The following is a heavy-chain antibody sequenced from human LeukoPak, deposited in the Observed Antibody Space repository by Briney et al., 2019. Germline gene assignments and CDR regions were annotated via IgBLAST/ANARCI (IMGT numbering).Heavy chain of an antibody. Sequence: SETLSLTCTVSGGSISSGGYYWSWIRQHPGKGLEWIGCIYYSGSTYYNPSLKSRVTISVDTSKNQFSLKLSSVTAADTAVYYCARCSGGSCYYTNFDYWGQGTLVTVSS. V-gene: IGHV4-31*03. CDR1: GGSISSGGYY. J-gene: IGHJ4*02. CDR2: IYYSGST. CDR3: ARCSGGSCYYTNFDY. D-gene: IGHD2-15*01.